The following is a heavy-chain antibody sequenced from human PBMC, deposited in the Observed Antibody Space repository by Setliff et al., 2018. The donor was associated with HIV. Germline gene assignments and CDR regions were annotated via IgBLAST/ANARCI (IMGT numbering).Heavy chain of an antibody. CDR1: GGSIINYY. D-gene: IGHD3-16*01. V-gene: IGHV4-4*07. Sequence: SETLSLTCTVSGGSIINYYWSWIRQPAGKGLEWIGRIYASGNTNYNPSLQSRVTMSVDMSKNQFSLKLSSVTAADTAVYYCARDSYVQARDYWGQGTLVTVSS. CDR3: ARDSYVQARDY. J-gene: IGHJ4*02. CDR2: IYASGNT.